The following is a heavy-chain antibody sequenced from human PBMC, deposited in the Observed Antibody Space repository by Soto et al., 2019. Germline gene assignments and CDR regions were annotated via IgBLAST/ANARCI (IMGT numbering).Heavy chain of an antibody. CDR1: GGTFSSYA. CDR2: IIPIFGTA. J-gene: IGHJ6*02. Sequence: SVKVSCKASGGTFSSYAISWVRQAPGQGLEWMGGIIPIFGTANYAQKFQGRVTITADESTSTAYMELSSLRSEDTAVYYCARDVRDYYYGMDVWGQGTTVTVSS. V-gene: IGHV1-69*13. CDR3: ARDVRDYYYGMDV.